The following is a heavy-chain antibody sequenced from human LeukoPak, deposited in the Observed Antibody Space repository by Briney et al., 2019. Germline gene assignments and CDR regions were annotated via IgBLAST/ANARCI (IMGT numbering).Heavy chain of an antibody. CDR2: INSDGSEG. V-gene: IGHV3-7*03. J-gene: IGHJ3*01. D-gene: IGHD6-6*01. Sequence: PGGSLRLSCAASGFTFSSYAMSWSRQAPGKGLEWVASINSDGSEGYYADAVKGRFTISRDNAKNSLYLQINSLRAEDTAVYYCARSSYSSSSSVWGQGTMVTVSS. CDR3: ARSSYSSSSSV. CDR1: GFTFSSYA.